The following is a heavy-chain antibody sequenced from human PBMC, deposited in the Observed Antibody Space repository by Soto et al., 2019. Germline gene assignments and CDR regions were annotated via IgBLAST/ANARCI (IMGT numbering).Heavy chain of an antibody. CDR3: ARVRGYSGGWNFYYYSLDV. CDR1: GHTDTGYS. J-gene: IGHJ6*02. D-gene: IGHD6-19*01. Sequence: GVSVTVSCEASGHTDTGYSLHWVRQESGQGIVWMGWISASSDGTTYAQTLQGRVSRPRDTSISTAYMELGRLRTDDTAEDYCARVRGYSGGWNFYYYSLDVCSQGTKVTVSS. CDR2: ISASSDGT. V-gene: IGHV1-2*02.